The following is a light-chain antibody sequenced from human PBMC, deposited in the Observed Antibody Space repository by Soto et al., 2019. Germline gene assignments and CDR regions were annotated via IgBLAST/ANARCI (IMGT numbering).Light chain of an antibody. CDR2: DVN. J-gene: IGLJ1*01. V-gene: IGLV2-18*02. CDR1: SSDVGNSNG. CDR3: SSYTSSSTYV. Sequence: QSARTNAPSVSGSPGQSVAISNTGTSSDVGNSNGVSWYHQPPGTAPKLMIYDVNNWPSGVPDRFSGSKSGNTASLTISGLQAEDEGDYYCSSYTSSSTYVFGTGTKVTVL.